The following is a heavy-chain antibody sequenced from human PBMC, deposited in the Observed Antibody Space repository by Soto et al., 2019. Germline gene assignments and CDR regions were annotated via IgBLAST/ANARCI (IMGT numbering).Heavy chain of an antibody. CDR3: ARNQNCSGGSCYRPIGAFDI. J-gene: IGHJ3*02. CDR2: IYYSGST. D-gene: IGHD2-15*01. CDR1: GYSISSSNW. V-gene: IGHV4-28*01. Sequence: QVQLQESGPGLVKASDTLSLTCAVSGYSISSSNWWGWIRQPPGKGLEWIGYIYYSGSTYYNPSLKSRVTMSVDTSKNQFSLKLSSVTAVDTAVYYCARNQNCSGGSCYRPIGAFDIWGQGTMVTVSS.